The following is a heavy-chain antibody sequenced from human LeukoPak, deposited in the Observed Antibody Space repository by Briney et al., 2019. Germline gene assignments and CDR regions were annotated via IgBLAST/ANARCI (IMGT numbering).Heavy chain of an antibody. V-gene: IGHV1-69*10. CDR3: ATDQGYGYSGYGRSIDY. Sequence: SVKVSCKTSGVTFSNNSITWVRQAPGQGLEWLGGIIPILRSASYAQKFQGRVTMTEDTSTDTAYMELSSLRSEDTAVYYCATDQGYGYSGYGRSIDYWGQGTLVTVSS. CDR1: GVTFSNNS. D-gene: IGHD5-12*01. CDR2: IIPILRSA. J-gene: IGHJ4*02.